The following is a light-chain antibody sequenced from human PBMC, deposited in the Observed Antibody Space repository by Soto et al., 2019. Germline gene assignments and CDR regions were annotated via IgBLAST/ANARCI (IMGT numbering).Light chain of an antibody. Sequence: QSALTQPRSVSGSPGQSVTISCAGTRSDVGGYNYVSWYQQYPGKAPKLMISDVTKRPSGVPDRFSGSKSGNTASLTISGLQAEDEGDYYCCSYAVTNTYVFGTGTKVTVL. V-gene: IGLV2-11*01. J-gene: IGLJ1*01. CDR3: CSYAVTNTYV. CDR2: DVT. CDR1: RSDVGGYNY.